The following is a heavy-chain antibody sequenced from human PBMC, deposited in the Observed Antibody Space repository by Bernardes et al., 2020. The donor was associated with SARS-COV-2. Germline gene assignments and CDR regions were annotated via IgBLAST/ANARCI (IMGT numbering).Heavy chain of an antibody. V-gene: IGHV3-21*01. J-gene: IGHJ4*02. D-gene: IGHD1-7*01. Sequence: GGSLRLSRAASEFTFRSYAMSWVRQAPGQGLEWVSSITSSSRYKYYADSVKGRFTISRDNAKNSLYLQMNSLRAEDTAVYFCARESDWNYVFDYWGQGTLVNVAS. CDR3: ARESDWNYVFDY. CDR2: ITSSSRYK. CDR1: EFTFRSYA.